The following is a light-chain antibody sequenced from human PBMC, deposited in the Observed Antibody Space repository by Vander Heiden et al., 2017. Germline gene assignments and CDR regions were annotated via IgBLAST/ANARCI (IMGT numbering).Light chain of an antibody. CDR1: QTINNY. Sequence: DIQMTPFPSSLSASVGDRVTIACRASQTINNYLNWYQQKPGKAPTLLIYAASSLQSEVPSRFSSSGSGTDFSLTISSLRREDFATYYCQQSYSMPYTFGQGTKLEIK. CDR2: AAS. V-gene: IGKV1-39*01. J-gene: IGKJ2*01. CDR3: QQSYSMPYT.